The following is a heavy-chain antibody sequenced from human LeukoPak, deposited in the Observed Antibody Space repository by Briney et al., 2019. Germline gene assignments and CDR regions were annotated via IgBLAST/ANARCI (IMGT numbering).Heavy chain of an antibody. V-gene: IGHV3-9*01. D-gene: IGHD5-18*01. J-gene: IGHJ4*02. CDR2: ISWNSGSI. CDR3: AKGHTYGLGESYLDF. Sequence: AGGSLRLSCEASGYTFDDYAMHWVRQAPGKGLEWVSAISWNSGSIGYADSVKGRFTISRDNGKNSLYLQMNSLRTVDTALYYCAKGHTYGLGESYLDFWGQGTLVSVSS. CDR1: GYTFDDYA.